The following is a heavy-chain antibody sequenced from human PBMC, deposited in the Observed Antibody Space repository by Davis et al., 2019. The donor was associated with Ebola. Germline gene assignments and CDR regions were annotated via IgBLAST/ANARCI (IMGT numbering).Heavy chain of an antibody. Sequence: GESLKISCTGSGYRFASYWVAWVRQMPGKGPEWMGVIYSGDSDTRYSPSFEGQVTISVDRSISTAYLQWSSLKASDTAMYYCARQESLYGSIDYWGQGTLVTVSS. CDR1: GYRFASYW. V-gene: IGHV5-51*01. D-gene: IGHD6-13*01. CDR3: ARQESLYGSIDY. J-gene: IGHJ4*02. CDR2: IYSGDSDT.